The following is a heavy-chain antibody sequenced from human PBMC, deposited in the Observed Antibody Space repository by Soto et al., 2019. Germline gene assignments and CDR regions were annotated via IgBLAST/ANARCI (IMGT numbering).Heavy chain of an antibody. V-gene: IGHV3-23*01. CDR1: GFTFSIYA. Sequence: RRLSCAASGFTFSIYAMSWVRQAPGKGLEWVSAISGSGGSTYYADSVKGRFTISRDNSKNTLYLQMNSLRAEDTAVYYCAKAMNFIAAARYGMDVWGQGTTVTVSS. D-gene: IGHD6-13*01. CDR2: ISGSGGST. J-gene: IGHJ6*02. CDR3: AKAMNFIAAARYGMDV.